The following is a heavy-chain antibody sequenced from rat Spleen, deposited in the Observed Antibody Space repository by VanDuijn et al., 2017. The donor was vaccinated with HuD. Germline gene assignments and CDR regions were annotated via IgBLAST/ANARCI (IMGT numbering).Heavy chain of an antibody. V-gene: IGHV5-20*01. D-gene: IGHD1-12*02. Sequence: EVQLVESGGGLVQPGRSLKLSCAASGFTFSDYYMAWVRQAPTKGLEWVASITNTGGSTYYRDSVKGRFTISRDYAKSTLYLQMDSLRSEDTATYYCTGDGTPRWGQGVMVTVSS. J-gene: IGHJ2*01. CDR2: ITNTGGST. CDR3: TGDGTPR. CDR1: GFTFSDYY.